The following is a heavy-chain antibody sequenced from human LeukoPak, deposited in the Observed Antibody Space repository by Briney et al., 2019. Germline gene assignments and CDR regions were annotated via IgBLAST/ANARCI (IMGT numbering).Heavy chain of an antibody. CDR2: IYSDGTT. CDR3: ARDEGPPRYNWNYGGPNY. D-gene: IGHD1-7*01. Sequence: GGSLRLSCAASGFAVSSNFMTWVRQAPGKGLEWVSVIYSDGTTYYADSVKGRFTISRDNSKNTLYLQMNSLRAEDTAVYYCARDEGPPRYNWNYGGPNYWGQGTLVTVSS. J-gene: IGHJ4*02. V-gene: IGHV3-53*01. CDR1: GFAVSSNF.